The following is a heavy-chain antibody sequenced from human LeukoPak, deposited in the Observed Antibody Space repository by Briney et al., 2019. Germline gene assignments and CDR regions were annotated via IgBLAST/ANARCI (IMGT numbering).Heavy chain of an antibody. J-gene: IGHJ4*02. CDR1: GYTFTSYY. Sequence: RASVKVSCKASGYTFTSYYMHWVRQAPGQGLEWMGIINPSGGSTSYAQKFQGRVTMTRDMSTSTVYMELSSLRSEDTAVYYCARDNDGSGSYYNGPYFDYWGQGTLVTVSS. V-gene: IGHV1-46*01. D-gene: IGHD3-10*01. CDR3: ARDNDGSGSYYNGPYFDY. CDR2: INPSGGST.